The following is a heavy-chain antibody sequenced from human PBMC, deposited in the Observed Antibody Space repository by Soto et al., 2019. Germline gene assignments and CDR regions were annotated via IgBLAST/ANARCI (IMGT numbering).Heavy chain of an antibody. CDR2: INPSGGST. CDR3: ANRGYSYGFVIY. V-gene: IGHV1-46*01. D-gene: IGHD5-18*01. Sequence: ASVKVSCKASGYTFTSYYMHWVRQAPGQGLEWMGIINPSGGSTSYAQKFQGRVTMTRDTSTSTAYMELSSLRSEDPAVYYCANRGYSYGFVIYWGQGTLVTVSS. CDR1: GYTFTSYY. J-gene: IGHJ4*02.